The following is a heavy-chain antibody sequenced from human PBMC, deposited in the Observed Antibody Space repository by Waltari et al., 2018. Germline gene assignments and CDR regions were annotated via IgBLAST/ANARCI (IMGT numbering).Heavy chain of an antibody. CDR2: IIPIFGTA. Sequence: QVQLVQSGAEVTKPGSSVKVSCKASGGTFSSYAISWVRQAPGQGLEWMGGIIPIFGTANYAQKFQGRVTITADESTSTAYMELSSLRSEDTAVYYCARVELDYYDSSGYWNAFDIWGQGTMVTVSS. CDR3: ARVELDYYDSSGYWNAFDI. CDR1: GGTFSSYA. J-gene: IGHJ3*02. V-gene: IGHV1-69*01. D-gene: IGHD3-22*01.